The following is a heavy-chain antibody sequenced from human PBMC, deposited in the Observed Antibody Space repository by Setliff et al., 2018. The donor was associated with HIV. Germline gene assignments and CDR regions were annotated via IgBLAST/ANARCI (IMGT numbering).Heavy chain of an antibody. CDR2: IYTSGSV. CDR3: ARSPRIGVAGEFEY. V-gene: IGHV4-61*05. J-gene: IGHJ4*02. Sequence: SETLSLTCTVSGGSISSSSYYWGWIRQPPGKGLEWIGYIYTSGSVNYNPSLNSRVTISVYTSKNQFSLKVNSVTAADTAVYYCARSPRIGVAGEFEYWGQGTLVTVSS. CDR1: GGSISSSSYY. D-gene: IGHD6-19*01.